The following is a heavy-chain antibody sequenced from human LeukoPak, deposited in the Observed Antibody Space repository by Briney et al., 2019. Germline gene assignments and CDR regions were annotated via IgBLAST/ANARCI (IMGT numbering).Heavy chain of an antibody. D-gene: IGHD3-16*01. J-gene: IGHJ4*02. CDR1: GFTFSGYW. V-gene: IGHV3-7*04. CDR3: ARGPSSGDALNY. CDR2: INQDGSEK. Sequence: GGSLRLSCAASGFTFSGYWISWVRQAPGKGLEWVANINQDGSEKDYVDSVKGRFTISRDNAKNSLYLQVNSLRAEDTAVYYCARGPSSGDALNYWGQGTLVTVSS.